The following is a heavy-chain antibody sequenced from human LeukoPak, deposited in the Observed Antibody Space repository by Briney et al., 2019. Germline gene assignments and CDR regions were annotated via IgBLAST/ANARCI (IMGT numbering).Heavy chain of an antibody. J-gene: IGHJ4*02. CDR1: GGSISSYY. D-gene: IGHD7-27*01. V-gene: IGHV4-59*01. Sequence: PSETLSLTCTVSGGSISSYYWSWIRQPPGKGLEWIGYIYYSGSTNYNPSLKSRVTISVDTSKNQFSLKLSSVTAADTAVYYCARLRTGEAGFDYWGQGTPVTVSS. CDR2: IYYSGST. CDR3: ARLRTGEAGFDY.